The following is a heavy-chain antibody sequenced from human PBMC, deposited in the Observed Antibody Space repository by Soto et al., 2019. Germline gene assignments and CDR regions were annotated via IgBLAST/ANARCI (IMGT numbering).Heavy chain of an antibody. CDR3: ATGARYCSGGSCYPDD. D-gene: IGHD2-15*01. Sequence: QVQLMQSGAEVKKPGSSLKVSCKASGGTISTNVISWVRQAPGQGLDWMGEIMPIFAAPNNAQKFQGRLTITADTSTTTVYMELSSLTSEDTAVYFCATGARYCSGGSCYPDDWGQGTLVIVSS. J-gene: IGHJ4*02. CDR2: IMPIFAAP. CDR1: GGTISTNV. V-gene: IGHV1-69*06.